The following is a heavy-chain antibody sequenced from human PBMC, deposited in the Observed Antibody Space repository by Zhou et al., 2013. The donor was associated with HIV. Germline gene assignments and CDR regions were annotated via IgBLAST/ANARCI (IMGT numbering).Heavy chain of an antibody. D-gene: IGHD6-19*01. CDR3: ARDRIGWYHDAFDI. J-gene: IGHJ3*02. CDR1: GGSISSYY. Sequence: QVQLQESGPGLVKPSETLSLTCTVSGGSISSYYWSWIRQPPGKGLEWIGYIYTSGSTNYNPSLKSRVTISVDTSKNQFSLKLSSVTAADTAVYYCARDRIGWYHDAFDIWGQGTMVTVSS. V-gene: IGHV4-4*09. CDR2: IYTSGST.